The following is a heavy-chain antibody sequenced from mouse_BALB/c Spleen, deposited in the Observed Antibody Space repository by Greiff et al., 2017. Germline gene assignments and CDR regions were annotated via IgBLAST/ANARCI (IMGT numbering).Heavy chain of an antibody. Sequence: EVMLVESGPSLVKPSQTLSLTCSVTGDSITSGYWNWIRKFPGNKLEYMGYISYSGSTYYNPSLKSRISITRDTSKNQYYLQLNSVTTEDTATYYCARWGDYYGYSAWFAYWGQGTLVTVSA. CDR2: ISYSGST. J-gene: IGHJ3*01. V-gene: IGHV3-8*02. D-gene: IGHD1-2*01. CDR1: GDSITSGY. CDR3: ARWGDYYGYSAWFAY.